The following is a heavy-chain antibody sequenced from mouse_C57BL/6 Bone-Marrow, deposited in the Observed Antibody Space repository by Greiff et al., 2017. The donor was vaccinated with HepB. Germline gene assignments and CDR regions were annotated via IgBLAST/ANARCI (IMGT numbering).Heavy chain of an antibody. D-gene: IGHD1-1*01. CDR1: GYTFTDYN. V-gene: IGHV1-18*01. Sequence: VHVKQSGPELVKPGASVKIPCKASGYTFTDYNMDWVKQSHGKSLEWIGGINPNNGGTIYNQKFKGKATLTVDKPSSTAYMERRSLTSEDTAVYYCARRVITTVVAPYSFDYWGQGTTLTVSS. CDR2: INPNNGGT. J-gene: IGHJ2*01. CDR3: ARRVITTVVAPYSFDY.